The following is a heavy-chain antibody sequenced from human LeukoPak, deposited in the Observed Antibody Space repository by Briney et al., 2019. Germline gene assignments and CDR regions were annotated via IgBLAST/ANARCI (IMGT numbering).Heavy chain of an antibody. CDR1: GGSFSGYY. D-gene: IGHD6-19*01. CDR3: ARIPMAGTPYYYYYYMDV. V-gene: IGHV4-34*01. Sequence: SETLSLTCAVYGGSFSGYYWSWIRQPPGKGLEWIGEINHSGSTNYNPSLKSRVTISVDTSKNQFSLKLSSVTAADTAVYYCARIPMAGTPYYYYYYMDVWGKGTTVTVAS. CDR2: INHSGST. J-gene: IGHJ6*03.